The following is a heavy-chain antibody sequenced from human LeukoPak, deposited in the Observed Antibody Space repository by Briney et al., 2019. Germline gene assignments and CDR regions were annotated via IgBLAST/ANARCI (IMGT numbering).Heavy chain of an antibody. Sequence: GSLRLSCAASGFTFTTYWMSWVRQPPGKGLEWIGEINHSGSTNYNPSLKSRVTISVDTSKNQFSLQLNSVSPEDTAVYYCARVNSWTEEPDTGFDYWGQGILVTVSS. CDR3: ARVNSWTEEPDTGFDY. CDR1: GFTFTTYW. CDR2: INHSGST. V-gene: IGHV4-34*08. D-gene: IGHD1-14*01. J-gene: IGHJ4*02.